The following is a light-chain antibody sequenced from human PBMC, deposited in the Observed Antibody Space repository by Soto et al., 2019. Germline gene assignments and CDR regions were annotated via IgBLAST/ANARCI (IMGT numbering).Light chain of an antibody. CDR1: QTIRSW. Sequence: DIQMTQSPSTLSGSVGDRVTITCRASQTIRSWLAWYQQKPGKAPKLLIYKASTLTSGVPSRFSGSRTGTEFTLTTISLQPNDFANYYCQRYYSYSGACGQGTKADI. CDR3: QRYYSYSGA. J-gene: IGKJ1*01. V-gene: IGKV1-5*03. CDR2: KAS.